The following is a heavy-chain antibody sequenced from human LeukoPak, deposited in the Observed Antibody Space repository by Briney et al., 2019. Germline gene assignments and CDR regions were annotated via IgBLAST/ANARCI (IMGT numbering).Heavy chain of an antibody. Sequence: SETLSLTCTVSGGSISSYYWSWIRQPPGKGLEWIGYIYTSGSTNYNPSLKSRVTTSVDTSKNQFSLKLSSVTAADTAVYYCARLLVSRTWYYMDVWGKGTTVTVSS. V-gene: IGHV4-4*09. J-gene: IGHJ6*03. CDR2: IYTSGST. CDR3: ARLLVSRTWYYMDV. CDR1: GGSISSYY.